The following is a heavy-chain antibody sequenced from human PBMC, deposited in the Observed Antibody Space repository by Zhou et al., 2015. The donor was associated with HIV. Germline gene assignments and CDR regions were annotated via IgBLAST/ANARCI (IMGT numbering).Heavy chain of an antibody. J-gene: IGHJ4*02. D-gene: IGHD1-1*01. CDR1: GFTFSNYA. CDR2: ISSSGDTT. CDR3: AKATGTEGH. Sequence: VQLLESGGRLGTAWGGSLRLSCAASGFTFSNYAMTWVRQAPGKGLEWVSSISSSGDTTDYADSVKGRFSISRDNSKNTLYVQMSSLRAEDTAIYYCAKATGTEGHWGQGTLVTVSS. V-gene: IGHV3-23*01.